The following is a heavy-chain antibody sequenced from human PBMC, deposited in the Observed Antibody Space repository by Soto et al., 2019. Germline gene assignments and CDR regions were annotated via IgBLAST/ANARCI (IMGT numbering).Heavy chain of an antibody. CDR1: GGTFSSYT. D-gene: IGHD5-12*01. J-gene: IGHJ4*02. CDR2: IIPILGIA. Sequence: ASVKVSCKASGGTFSSYTISWVRQAPGQGLEWMGRIIPILGIANYAQKFQGRVTITADKSTRTAYMELSSLRSEDTAVYYCAREDSGYDPVNYWGQGTLVTVSS. CDR3: AREDSGYDPVNY. V-gene: IGHV1-69*04.